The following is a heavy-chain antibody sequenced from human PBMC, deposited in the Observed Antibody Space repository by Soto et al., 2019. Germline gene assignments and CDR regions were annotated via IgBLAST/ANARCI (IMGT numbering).Heavy chain of an antibody. D-gene: IGHD6-6*01. V-gene: IGHV5-51*01. CDR1: GYTFANYW. CDR2: IYPSDSRT. J-gene: IGHJ5*02. Sequence: PGESLKISCESSGYTFANYWIGWVRQVPGKGLEWVAIIYPSDSRTIYSPSFQGQVTISADKSISTAYLQWSSLAASDTAIYYCARQGSISNRRNWLDPWGQGTPVTVSS. CDR3: ARQGSISNRRNWLDP.